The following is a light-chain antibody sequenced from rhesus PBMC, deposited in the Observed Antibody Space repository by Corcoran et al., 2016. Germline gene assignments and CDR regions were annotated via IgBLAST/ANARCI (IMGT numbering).Light chain of an antibody. CDR2: GAA. V-gene: IGKV3-53*02. Sequence: QVILTQSPATLSLSPGERATLSCRASQSVSSYLAWYQQKLGQAPRLLIYGAASRATGIPDRFSGSGSGTDFTLTISSMKSEDFATYYCQHYYSTPYSFSQGTKVEIK. CDR1: QSVSSY. CDR3: QHYYSTPYS. J-gene: IGKJ2*01.